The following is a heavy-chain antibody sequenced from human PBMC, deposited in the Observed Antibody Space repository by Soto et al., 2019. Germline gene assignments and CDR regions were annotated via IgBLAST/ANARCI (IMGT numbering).Heavy chain of an antibody. D-gene: IGHD6-6*01. Sequence: GGSLRLSCAASGFTFSSYGMHWVRQAPGKGLEWVAVIWYDGSNKYYADSVKGRFTISRDNSKNTLYLQMNSLRAEDTAVYYCASSGGSSSLGYWGQGTLVTVSS. CDR1: GFTFSSYG. CDR3: ASSGGSSSLGY. V-gene: IGHV3-33*01. J-gene: IGHJ4*02. CDR2: IWYDGSNK.